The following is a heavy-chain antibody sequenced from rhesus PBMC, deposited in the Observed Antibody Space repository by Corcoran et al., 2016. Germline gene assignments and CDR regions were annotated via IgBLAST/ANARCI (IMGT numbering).Heavy chain of an antibody. CDR3: ARHNVLQTVAATGGLDS. V-gene: IGHV4-81*01. Sequence: QVQLQQWGEGLVKPSETLSLTCAVYGGSISGYYWSWIRQPPGKGLEWIGNIDGNIAGTNDNPSLKSRVTISKDTSKNQFSLKLSSVTAADTAVYYCARHNVLQTVAATGGLDSWGQGVVVTVSS. CDR1: GGSISGYY. J-gene: IGHJ6*01. D-gene: IGHD4-29*01. CDR2: IDGNIAGT.